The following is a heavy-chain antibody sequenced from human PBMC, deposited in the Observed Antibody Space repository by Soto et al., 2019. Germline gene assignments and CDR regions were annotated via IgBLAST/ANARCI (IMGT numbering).Heavy chain of an antibody. CDR3: AKVFYYYDSSGYYYFDY. D-gene: IGHD3-22*01. CDR1: GFTFSSYA. CDR2: ISGSGSTI. J-gene: IGHJ4*02. Sequence: RSLRLSCAASGFTFSSYAVSWVCQAPGKGPEWISSISGSGSTIYYADSVKGRFTISRDNSKNTLYLQMSSLRAEDTAVYYCAKVFYYYDSSGYYYFDYWGQGTLVTVSS. V-gene: IGHV3-23*01.